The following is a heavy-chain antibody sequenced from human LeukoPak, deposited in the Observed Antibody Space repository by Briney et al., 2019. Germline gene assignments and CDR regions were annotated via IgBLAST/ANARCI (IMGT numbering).Heavy chain of an antibody. Sequence: GASVKVSCKASGYTFTGYYMHWVRQGPGPGLEWMGWINPSSGGTNYAQKFQGRFTMTRDTSISTAYMELSRLRSDDTAVYYCARGPPSNIAGRPIFDCWGQGTLVTVSS. CDR1: GYTFTGYY. V-gene: IGHV1-2*02. CDR2: INPSSGGT. CDR3: ARGPPSNIAGRPIFDC. D-gene: IGHD6-6*01. J-gene: IGHJ4*02.